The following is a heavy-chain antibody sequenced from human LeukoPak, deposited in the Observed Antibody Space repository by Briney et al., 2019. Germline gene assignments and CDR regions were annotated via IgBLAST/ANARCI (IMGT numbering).Heavy chain of an antibody. Sequence: PGGSLRLSCAASGFTFSSYGMHWVRQAPGKGLEWVVVISYDGSNKYYADSVKGRFTISRDNSKNTLYLQMNSLRAEDTAVYYCAKSCGDYVDGMDVWGQGTTVTVSS. CDR2: ISYDGSNK. D-gene: IGHD4-17*01. V-gene: IGHV3-30*18. CDR3: AKSCGDYVDGMDV. CDR1: GFTFSSYG. J-gene: IGHJ6*02.